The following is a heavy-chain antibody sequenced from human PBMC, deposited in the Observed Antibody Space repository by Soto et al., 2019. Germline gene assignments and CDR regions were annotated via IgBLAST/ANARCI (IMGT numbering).Heavy chain of an antibody. D-gene: IGHD3-10*01. V-gene: IGHV3-23*01. Sequence: GGSLRLSCAASGFTFSSYAMSWVRQAPGKGLEWVSAISGGGGSTYYADSVKGRFTISRDNSKNTLYLQMNSLRAEDTAVYYCAKGDPGSYYNPGFLVWGQGTLVTVSS. CDR3: AKGDPGSYYNPGFLV. J-gene: IGHJ4*02. CDR2: ISGGGGST. CDR1: GFTFSSYA.